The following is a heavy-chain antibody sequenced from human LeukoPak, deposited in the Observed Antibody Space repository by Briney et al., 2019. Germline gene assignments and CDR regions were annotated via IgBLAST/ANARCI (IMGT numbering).Heavy chain of an antibody. CDR1: RFTFDDYG. V-gene: IGHV3-11*04. J-gene: IGHJ4*02. CDR3: ARDHDSSSCPYFDY. CDR2: ISSSGYSI. D-gene: IGHD6-13*01. Sequence: GGSLRLSCAASRFTFDDYGLSWVRQAPGKGLEWVSCISSSGYSIYYADSVKGRFTISRDNAKNSLYLQMNSLRAEDTALYYCARDHDSSSCPYFDYWGQGTLVTVSS.